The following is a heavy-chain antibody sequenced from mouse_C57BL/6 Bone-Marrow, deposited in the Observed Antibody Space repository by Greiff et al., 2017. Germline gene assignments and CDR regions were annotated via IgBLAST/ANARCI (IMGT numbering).Heavy chain of an antibody. CDR3: ARCYWYFDV. J-gene: IGHJ1*03. CDR2: IWSGGST. CDR1: GFSLTSYG. Sequence: VKLEESGPGLVQPSQSLSITCTVSGFSLTSYGVHWVRQSPGKGLEWLGVIWSGGSTDYNAAFISRLSISKDNSKSQVFFKMNSLQADDTAIYYCARCYWYFDVWGTGTTVTVSS. V-gene: IGHV2-2*01.